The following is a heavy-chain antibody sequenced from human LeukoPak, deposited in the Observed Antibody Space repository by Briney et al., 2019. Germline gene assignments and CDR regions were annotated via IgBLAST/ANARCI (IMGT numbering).Heavy chain of an antibody. CDR3: ARGPTDMDFDY. J-gene: IGHJ4*02. Sequence: ASVKVSCKASGYTFTKSDYVHWVRQAPGQGLEWMGIINPTDGTTFYAQKFQGRVTMTRDTSTNTVYMDLSSLRSEDTAVFYCARGPTDMDFDYWGQGSLVTVSS. V-gene: IGHV1-46*01. CDR1: GYTFTKSDY. CDR2: INPTDGTT.